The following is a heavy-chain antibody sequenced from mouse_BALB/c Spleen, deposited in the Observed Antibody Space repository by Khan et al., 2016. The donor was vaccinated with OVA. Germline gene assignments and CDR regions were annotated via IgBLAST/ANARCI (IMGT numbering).Heavy chain of an antibody. CDR3: ARVGAAYYRNDGGAMDY. CDR1: GYTFTTAG. D-gene: IGHD2-14*01. J-gene: IGHJ4*01. Sequence: QIQLVQSGPELKKPGETVRISCKASGYTFTTAGIQWVQKMPGKGLKWIGWINTHSGVPKYAEDFKGRFAFSLETSASTAYLQITNRKNEDTATXGCARVGAAYYRNDGGAMDYWGQGTSVTVSS. CDR2: INTHSGVP. V-gene: IGHV9-4*02.